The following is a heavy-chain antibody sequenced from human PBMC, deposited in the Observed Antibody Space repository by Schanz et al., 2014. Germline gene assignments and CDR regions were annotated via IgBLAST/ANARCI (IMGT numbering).Heavy chain of an antibody. CDR3: AKDPYGMDV. CDR1: GFTFDDYA. CDR2: ISWNSGSI. V-gene: IGHV3-9*01. J-gene: IGHJ6*02. Sequence: EVQLVESGGGLVQPGRSLRLSCAASGFTFDDYAMHWVRQAPGKGLEWVSGISWNSGSIGYADSVKGRFTISRDDAKNSLYLQMNSLRAEDTAVYYCAKDPYGMDVWGQGTTVTFS.